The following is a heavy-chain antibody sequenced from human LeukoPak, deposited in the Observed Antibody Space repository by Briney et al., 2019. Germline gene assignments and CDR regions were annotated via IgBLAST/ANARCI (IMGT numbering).Heavy chain of an antibody. J-gene: IGHJ6*02. D-gene: IGHD1-14*01. CDR2: ISYDGSNK. Sequence: GGSPRLSCAASGFSFSSYAMHWVRQAPGKGLEWVAVISYDGSNKYNADSVKGRFSISRDNSKNTLYLQMNSLRAEDTAVYYCARAVLGKNYYGMDVWGQGTTVTVSS. CDR3: ARAVLGKNYYGMDV. V-gene: IGHV3-30-3*01. CDR1: GFSFSSYA.